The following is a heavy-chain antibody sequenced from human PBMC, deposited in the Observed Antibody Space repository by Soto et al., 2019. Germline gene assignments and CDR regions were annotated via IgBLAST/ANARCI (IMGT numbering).Heavy chain of an antibody. V-gene: IGHV3-11*05. CDR3: ARGTYCSSTSCSPPGFDY. CDR2: ISSSSSYT. CDR1: GFTFSDYY. J-gene: IGHJ4*02. D-gene: IGHD2-2*01. Sequence: QVQLVESGGGLVKPGGSLRLSCAASGFTFSDYYMSWIRQAPGKGLEWGSYISSSSSYTNYADSVKGRFTISRDNAKNSLYLQMNSLRAEDTAVYYCARGTYCSSTSCSPPGFDYWGQGTLVTVSS.